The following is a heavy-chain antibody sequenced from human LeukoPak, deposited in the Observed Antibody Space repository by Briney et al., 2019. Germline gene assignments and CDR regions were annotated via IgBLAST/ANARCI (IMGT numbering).Heavy chain of an antibody. D-gene: IGHD6-19*01. CDR3: ARAETLDY. Sequence: GGSLRLSCAASGFTFSIYWMHWVRQAPGKGLVWVSRISSDGSSTTYADSVKGRFTISRDNAKDTLYLQMNSLRAEDTAVYYCARAETLDYWGQGTLVTVSS. V-gene: IGHV3-74*01. CDR2: ISSDGSST. J-gene: IGHJ4*02. CDR1: GFTFSIYW.